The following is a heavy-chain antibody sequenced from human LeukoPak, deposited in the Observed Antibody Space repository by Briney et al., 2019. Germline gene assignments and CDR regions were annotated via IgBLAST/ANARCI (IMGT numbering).Heavy chain of an antibody. D-gene: IGHD6-13*01. CDR3: ARGIAAAGPRDYSYYYFMDG. J-gene: IGHJ6*03. CDR2: IIPIFGTA. CDR1: GGTFSSYA. Sequence: SVKVSCKASGGTFSSYAISWVRQAPGQGLEWMGGIIPIFGTANYAQKFQGRVTITTDESTSTAYMELSSLRSEDTAVYYCARGIAAAGPRDYSYYYFMDGWGKGTTVTVSS. V-gene: IGHV1-69*05.